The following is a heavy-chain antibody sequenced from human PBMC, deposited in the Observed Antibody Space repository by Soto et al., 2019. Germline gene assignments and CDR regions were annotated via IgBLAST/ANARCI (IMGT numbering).Heavy chain of an antibody. J-gene: IGHJ6*02. CDR1: GDSVSSKSAA. CDR3: ARDPYCGGDCYGYYYYYYGMDV. V-gene: IGHV6-1*01. Sequence: SQTLSLTCAISGDSVSSKSAAWNWIRQSPSRGLEWLGRTYYRSKWYNDYAVSVKSRITINPDTSKNQFSLQLNSVTPEDTAVYYCARDPYCGGDCYGYYYYYYGMDVWGQGTTVTVSS. D-gene: IGHD2-21*02. CDR2: TYYRSKWYN.